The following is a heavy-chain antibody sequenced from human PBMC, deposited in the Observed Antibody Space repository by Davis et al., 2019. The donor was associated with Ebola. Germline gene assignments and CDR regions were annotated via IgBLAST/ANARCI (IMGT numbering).Heavy chain of an antibody. CDR2: IYYSGST. CDR3: ARETTVTTFGYYGMDV. CDR1: GGSVSSGSYY. D-gene: IGHD4-17*01. J-gene: IGHJ6*02. V-gene: IGHV4-61*01. Sequence: SETLSLTCTVSGGSVSSGSYYWSWIRQPPGKGLEWIGYIYYSGSTNYNPSLKSRVTISVDTSKNQFSLKLSSVTAAATAVYYCARETTVTTFGYYGMDVWGQGTTVTVSS.